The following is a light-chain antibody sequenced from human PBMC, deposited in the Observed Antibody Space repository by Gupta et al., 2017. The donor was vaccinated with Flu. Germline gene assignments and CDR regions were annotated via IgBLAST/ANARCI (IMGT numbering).Light chain of an antibody. CDR1: QSTSGY. CDR2: AVS. Sequence: DIQMTQSPSSLSAFVGDRVTITCRASQSTSGYLNWYQQEPGKPPKLLIYAVSNLQNGVPSRFSGSGSGTDFTLTISSLQPEDSATYYCQQSYSSPLTFGGGTKVEIK. V-gene: IGKV1-39*01. CDR3: QQSYSSPLT. J-gene: IGKJ4*01.